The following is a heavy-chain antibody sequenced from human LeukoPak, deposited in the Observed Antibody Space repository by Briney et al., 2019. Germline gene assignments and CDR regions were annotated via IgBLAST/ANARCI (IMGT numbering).Heavy chain of an antibody. V-gene: IGHV1-2*02. J-gene: IGHJ3*02. CDR2: INPNSGGT. CDR1: GYTLSGYY. Sequence: ASVKVSCKASGYTLSGYYFHWVRQAPGQGLEWMGWINPNSGGTNYAQKFQGRVTMTRDTSISTAYMELSRLRSDDTAVYYCAGYSGSYLVLGTFDIWGQGTMVTVSS. D-gene: IGHD1-26*01. CDR3: AGYSGSYLVLGTFDI.